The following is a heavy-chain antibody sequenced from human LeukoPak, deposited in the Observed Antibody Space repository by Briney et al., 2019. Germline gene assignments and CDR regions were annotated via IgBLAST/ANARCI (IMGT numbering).Heavy chain of an antibody. CDR2: ISWNSGSI. V-gene: IGHV3-9*01. Sequence: GGSLRLSCAASGFTFDDYAMHWVRQAPGKGLEWVSGISWNSGSIGYADSVKGRFTISRDNAKNTLYLQMNSLRAGDTAVYYCARDVGDYDFWSGYFSAFDIWGQGTMVTVSS. CDR3: ARDVGDYDFWSGYFSAFDI. D-gene: IGHD3-3*01. CDR1: GFTFDDYA. J-gene: IGHJ3*02.